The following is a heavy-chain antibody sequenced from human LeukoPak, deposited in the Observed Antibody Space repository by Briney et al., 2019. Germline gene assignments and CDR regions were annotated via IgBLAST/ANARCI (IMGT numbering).Heavy chain of an antibody. Sequence: GSSVKVSCKASGGTFGSYAISWVRQAPGQGLEWMGEIIPIFGTANYAQKFQGRVTITTDESTSTAYMELSSLRSEDTAVYYCARGPFPRIDIVVVPAARGYEDYYYMDVWGKGTTVTVSS. CDR2: IIPIFGTA. J-gene: IGHJ6*03. D-gene: IGHD2-2*01. V-gene: IGHV1-69*05. CDR1: GGTFGSYA. CDR3: ARGPFPRIDIVVVPAARGYEDYYYMDV.